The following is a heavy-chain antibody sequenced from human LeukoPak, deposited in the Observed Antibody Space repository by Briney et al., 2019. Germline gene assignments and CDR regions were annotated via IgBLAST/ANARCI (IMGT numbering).Heavy chain of an antibody. Sequence: ASVKVSCKASGYTFTSYDINWVRQATGQGLEWMGWMNPNSGNTGYAQKFQGRVTMTRNTSVSTAYMELSSLRSEDTAVYYCARGRYSSSDFDYWGQGTLVTVSS. V-gene: IGHV1-8*01. CDR2: MNPNSGNT. CDR1: GYTFTSYD. J-gene: IGHJ4*02. D-gene: IGHD6-6*01. CDR3: ARGRYSSSDFDY.